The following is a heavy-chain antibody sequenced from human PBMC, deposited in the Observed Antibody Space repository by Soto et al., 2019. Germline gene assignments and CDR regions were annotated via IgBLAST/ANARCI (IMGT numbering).Heavy chain of an antibody. D-gene: IGHD5-12*01. CDR3: ARDGCVNGLSWLQYY. J-gene: IGHJ4*02. Sequence: PGGSLRLSCAASGFTFSSYGMHWVRQAPGKGLEWVAVISYDGSNKYYADSVKVRFTISRDNSKNTLYLQMNSLRAEDTAVYYCARDGCVNGLSWLQYYWGQGTLVTVSS. CDR1: GFTFSSYG. V-gene: IGHV3-30*03. CDR2: ISYDGSNK.